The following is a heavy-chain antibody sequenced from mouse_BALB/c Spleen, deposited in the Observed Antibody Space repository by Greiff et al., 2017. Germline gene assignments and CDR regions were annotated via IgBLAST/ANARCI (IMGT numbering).Heavy chain of an antibody. Sequence: EVQLQESGPSLVKPSQTLSLTCSVTGDSITSGYWNWIRKFPGNKLEYMGYISYSGSTYYNPSLKSRISITRDTSKNQYYLQLNSVTTEDTATYYCARSFITTVVAPYAMDYWGQGTSVTVSS. V-gene: IGHV3-8*02. CDR3: ARSFITTVVAPYAMDY. CDR2: ISYSGST. J-gene: IGHJ4*01. D-gene: IGHD1-1*01. CDR1: GDSITSGY.